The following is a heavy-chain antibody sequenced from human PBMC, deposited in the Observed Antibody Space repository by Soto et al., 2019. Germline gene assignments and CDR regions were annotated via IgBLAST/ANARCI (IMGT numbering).Heavy chain of an antibody. CDR2: INTDGSST. CDR3: TRDPGAYSSTWSFYFDS. Sequence: EVQLVESGGGLVQPGGSLRLSCAASGFTFSRFWMHWVRQAPGKGLVWVSRINTDGSSTTYADSVKGLFTISRDNAKNTLYLQMDSLRAEDTGVYYCTRDPGAYSSTWSFYFDSWGQGTLVTVSS. V-gene: IGHV3-74*01. J-gene: IGHJ4*02. CDR1: GFTFSRFW. D-gene: IGHD6-13*01.